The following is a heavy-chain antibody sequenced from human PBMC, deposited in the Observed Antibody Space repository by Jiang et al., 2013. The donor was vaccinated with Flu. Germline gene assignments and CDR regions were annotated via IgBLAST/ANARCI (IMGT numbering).Heavy chain of an antibody. V-gene: IGHV4-34*01. CDR1: GASFNYYY. J-gene: IGHJ3*02. CDR3: AFLLRGKPDAFDM. D-gene: IGHD2-15*01. CDR2: INHSGTT. Sequence: LLKPSETLSLTCGVYGASFNYYYCNWIRQPPGKGLEWIGEINHSGTTNYNPSLKSRVTISIDTTKNQFSLNLSSVTAADTAVYYXAFLLRGKPDAFDMWGQGTMVTVSS.